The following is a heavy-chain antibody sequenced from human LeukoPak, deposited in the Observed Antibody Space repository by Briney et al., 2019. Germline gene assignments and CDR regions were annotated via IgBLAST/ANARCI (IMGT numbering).Heavy chain of an antibody. CDR3: ARAGNYDFWSGYLNWFDP. CDR1: GYTFTSYG. J-gene: IGHJ5*02. Sequence: ASVQVSCKASGYTFTSYGISWVRRAPGQGLEWMGWISTYNGNTNYSQKLQGRVTMTTDTSTSTAYMELRSLRSDDTAVYYCARAGNYDFWSGYLNWFDPWGQGTLVTVSS. V-gene: IGHV1-18*01. CDR2: ISTYNGNT. D-gene: IGHD3-3*01.